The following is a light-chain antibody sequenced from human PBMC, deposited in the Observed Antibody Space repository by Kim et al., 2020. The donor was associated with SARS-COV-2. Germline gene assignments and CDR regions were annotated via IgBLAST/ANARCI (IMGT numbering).Light chain of an antibody. CDR3: HQYNNWHS. CDR2: GAS. V-gene: IGKV3-15*01. J-gene: IGKJ2*01. CDR1: KSVSSN. Sequence: EIVMTQSPGTLSVSPGERVTLSCRASKSVSSNLAWYQQKPGQAPRLLIYGASTRASGIPVRFSGSGSGTEFTLTISSLQSEDFAVYYCHQYNNWHSFGQGTKLEI.